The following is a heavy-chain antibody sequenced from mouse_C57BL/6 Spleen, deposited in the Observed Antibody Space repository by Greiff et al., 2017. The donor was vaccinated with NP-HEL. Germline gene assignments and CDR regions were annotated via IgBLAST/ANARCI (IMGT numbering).Heavy chain of an antibody. V-gene: IGHV1-55*01. CDR2: IYPGSGST. Sequence: QVQLQQPGAELVKPGASVKMSCKASGYTFTSYWITWVKQRPGQGLAWIGDIYPGSGSTNYNEKFKSKATLTVDTSSSTAYMQLSSLTSEDSAVYYCGRGARARVYDYPFAYWGQGTLVTVSA. CDR1: GYTFTSYW. J-gene: IGHJ3*01. D-gene: IGHD2-4*01. CDR3: GRGARARVYDYPFAY.